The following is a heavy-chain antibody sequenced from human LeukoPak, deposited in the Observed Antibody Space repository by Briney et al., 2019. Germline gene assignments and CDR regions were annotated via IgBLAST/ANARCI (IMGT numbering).Heavy chain of an antibody. V-gene: IGHV4-39*07. CDR2: INHSGNT. J-gene: IGHJ4*02. D-gene: IGHD2-2*01. Sequence: PSETLSLTCTVSGGSISSGGYYWSWIRQPPAKGLEWIGEINHSGNTNYNPSLKSRVTISVDTSKNQFSLKLSSVTAADTAVYYCARVLLPIVVVPAAFFDYWGQGTLVTVSS. CDR3: ARVLLPIVVVPAAFFDY. CDR1: GGSISSGGYY.